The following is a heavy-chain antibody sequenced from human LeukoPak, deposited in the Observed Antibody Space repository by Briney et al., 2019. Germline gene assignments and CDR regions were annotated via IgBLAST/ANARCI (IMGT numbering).Heavy chain of an antibody. J-gene: IGHJ6*03. D-gene: IGHD2-8*01. CDR3: ARLAYCSNDVCYSNYYYSMDV. CDR1: GYTFSSYW. V-gene: IGHV5-51*01. CDR2: IYPDDSDT. Sequence: GGSLKISCKGSGYTFSSYWIGWVRQMPWKGLEWMGIIYPDDSDTRYSPSFQGQVTISADKSISTAYLQWSSLKASDTAMYYCARLAYCSNDVCYSNYYYSMDVWGKGTTVTVSS.